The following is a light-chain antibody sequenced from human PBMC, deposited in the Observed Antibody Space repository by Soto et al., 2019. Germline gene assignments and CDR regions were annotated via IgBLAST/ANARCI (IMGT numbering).Light chain of an antibody. CDR2: DAS. V-gene: IGKV3-20*01. CDR1: QTVRNNY. CDR3: QQFRSYPHR. Sequence: LSNSLGALSLKNNHKAKPSFRSSQTVRNNYLAWYQQKPGQAPRLLIYDASSRATGIPDRFSGGGSGTDFTLTISSLEPEDFAVYYCQQFRSYPHRFGGGTKV. J-gene: IGKJ4*01.